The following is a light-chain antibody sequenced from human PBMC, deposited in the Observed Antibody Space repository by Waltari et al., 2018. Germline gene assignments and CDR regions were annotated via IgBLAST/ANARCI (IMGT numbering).Light chain of an antibody. CDR3: QVWDSSTVV. J-gene: IGLJ3*02. CDR1: NHGSKT. V-gene: IGLV3-9*01. Sequence: SYELTQPLSVSVALGQTARITCGATNHGSKTVHWYQQKPGQAPVLVIYRDSNRPSGIPERFSGSNSGNTATLTISRAQVGDEADYYCQVWDSSTVVFGGGTKLTVL. CDR2: RDS.